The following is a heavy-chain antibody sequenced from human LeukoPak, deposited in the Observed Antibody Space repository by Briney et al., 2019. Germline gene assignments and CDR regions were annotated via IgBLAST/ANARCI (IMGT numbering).Heavy chain of an antibody. J-gene: IGHJ6*02. CDR3: ARDRRDIVVVPAALRYGMDV. V-gene: IGHV4-61*01. CDR2: IYYSGST. Sequence: SETLSLTCTVSGGSLSSGSYNWSWIRQPPGKGLEWIGYIYYSGSTNYNPSLKSRVTISVDTSKNQFSLKLSSVTAADTAVYYCARDRRDIVVVPAALRYGMDVWGQGTTVTVSS. D-gene: IGHD2-2*01. CDR1: GGSLSSGSYN.